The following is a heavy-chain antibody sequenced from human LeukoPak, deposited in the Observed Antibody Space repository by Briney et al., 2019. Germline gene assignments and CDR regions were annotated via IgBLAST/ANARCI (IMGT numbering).Heavy chain of an antibody. CDR2: LDSEDGET. V-gene: IGHV1-24*01. D-gene: IGHD5-12*01. J-gene: IGHJ4*02. CDR3: ARERSLRIVATILGY. Sequence: EASVKVSCKVSGYTLTELSIHWVRQASGKGLEWMGGLDSEDGETTYAQKFQGRVTITRDTSASTAYMELSSLRSEDTAVYYCARERSLRIVATILGYWGQGTLVTVSS. CDR1: GYTLTELS.